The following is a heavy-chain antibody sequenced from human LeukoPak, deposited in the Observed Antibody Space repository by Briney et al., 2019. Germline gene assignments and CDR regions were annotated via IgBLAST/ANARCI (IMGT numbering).Heavy chain of an antibody. D-gene: IGHD2-2*01. CDR2: ISGSDAGT. J-gene: IGHJ4*02. CDR1: GFTFSSYA. Sequence: GGSLRLSCAAPGFTFSSYAMSWVRQIPGKGLEWVSAISGSDAGTYYADSVKGRFTISRDNSKNTLYLQMNRLRAEDTAVYYCAKGSRGSCSRTYCYPFDYWGQGTLVTVSS. V-gene: IGHV3-23*01. CDR3: AKGSRGSCSRTYCYPFDY.